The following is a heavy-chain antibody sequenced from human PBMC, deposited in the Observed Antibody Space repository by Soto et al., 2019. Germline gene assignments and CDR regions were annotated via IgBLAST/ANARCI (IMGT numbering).Heavy chain of an antibody. CDR3: ARESNWNYAYDY. V-gene: IGHV1-3*01. CDR2: INAGNGNT. Sequence: ASVKVSCKASGYTFTSYAMHWVRQAPGQRLEWMGWINAGNGNTKYSQEFQGRVTITRDTSASTAYMELSSLRSEDTAVYYCARESNWNYAYDYWGQGTLVTVSS. D-gene: IGHD1-7*01. CDR1: GYTFTSYA. J-gene: IGHJ4*02.